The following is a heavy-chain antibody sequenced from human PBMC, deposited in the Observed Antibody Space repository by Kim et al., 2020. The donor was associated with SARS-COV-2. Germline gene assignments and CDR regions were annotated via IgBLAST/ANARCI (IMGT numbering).Heavy chain of an antibody. CDR1: GYTFNRYG. J-gene: IGHJ6*02. V-gene: IGHV1-3*01. Sequence: ASVKVSCKASGYTFNRYGIHWVRQAPGQGLEWMGWIRPANGDTQYSQKFQDRVTVTRDTPASTVYMQLTSLTSADTAVYYCARDEDVWGRGTTVTVSS. CDR2: IRPANGDT. CDR3: ARDEDV.